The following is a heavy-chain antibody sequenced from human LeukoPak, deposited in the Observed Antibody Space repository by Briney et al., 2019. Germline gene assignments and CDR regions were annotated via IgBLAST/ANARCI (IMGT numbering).Heavy chain of an antibody. CDR1: GYTFTDYY. CDR3: ATVNRFGELSGYYYYMDV. D-gene: IGHD3-10*01. J-gene: IGHJ6*03. CDR2: VDPEDGET. Sequence: ASVKISRKVSGYTFTDYYMHWVQQAPGKGLEWMGLVDPEDGETIYAEKFQGRVTITADTSTDTAYMELSSLRSEDTAVYYCATVNRFGELSGYYYYMDVWGKGTTVTVSS. V-gene: IGHV1-69-2*01.